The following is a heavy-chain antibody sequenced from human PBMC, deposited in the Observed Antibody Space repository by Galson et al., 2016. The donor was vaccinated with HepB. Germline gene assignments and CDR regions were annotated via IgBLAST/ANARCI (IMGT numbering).Heavy chain of an antibody. Sequence: SVKVSCKASGYTFTSYDINWVRQATGQGLEWMGWMNPNSGNTGYAQKFQGRVTMTRNTSISTAYMELSSLRSEDTALYYCARGAALIVATYDYWGQGTLVTVSS. J-gene: IGHJ4*02. V-gene: IGHV1-8*01. CDR3: ARGAALIVATYDY. D-gene: IGHD5-12*01. CDR1: GYTFTSYD. CDR2: MNPNSGNT.